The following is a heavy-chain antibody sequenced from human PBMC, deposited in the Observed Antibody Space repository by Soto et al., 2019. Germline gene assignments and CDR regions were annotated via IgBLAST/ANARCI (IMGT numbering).Heavy chain of an antibody. CDR2: ISGSGGST. J-gene: IGHJ5*02. CDR1: GFTFSSYA. D-gene: IGHD2-15*01. V-gene: IGHV3-23*01. Sequence: GGSLRLSCAASGFTFSSYAMSWVRQAPGKGLEWVSAISGSGGSTYYADSGKGRFTISRDNCKNTLYLQMNSLRAEDPAVYYCAKDTRYCSGGSCYGGTNWFDPWGQGTLVTVSS. CDR3: AKDTRYCSGGSCYGGTNWFDP.